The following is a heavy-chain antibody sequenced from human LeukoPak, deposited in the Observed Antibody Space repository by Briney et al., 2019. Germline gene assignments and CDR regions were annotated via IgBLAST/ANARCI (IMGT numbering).Heavy chain of an antibody. Sequence: GASVKVSCKASGYTFTSYDINWVRQATGQGLEWMGWMNPNSGNTGYAQKFQGRVTMTRNTSISTAYMELSSLRSEDTAVYYCARVQSWELLTFDYWGQGTLVTVSS. D-gene: IGHD1-26*01. J-gene: IGHJ4*02. CDR2: MNPNSGNT. CDR1: GYTFTSYD. V-gene: IGHV1-8*01. CDR3: ARVQSWELLTFDY.